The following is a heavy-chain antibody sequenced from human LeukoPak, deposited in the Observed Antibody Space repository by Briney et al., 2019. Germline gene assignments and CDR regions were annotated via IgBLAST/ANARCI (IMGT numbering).Heavy chain of an antibody. CDR1: GFTFSSYA. Sequence: PGGSLRLSCAASGFTFSSYAMSWVRQAPGKGLEWVSAISGSGGSTYYADSVKGRFTISRDNSKNKLYLQMNGLRAEDTAVYYCAKDAPRDSCGSFYFDYWGQGTLVTVSS. D-gene: IGHD3-22*01. CDR2: ISGSGGST. CDR3: AKDAPRDSCGSFYFDY. J-gene: IGHJ4*02. V-gene: IGHV3-23*01.